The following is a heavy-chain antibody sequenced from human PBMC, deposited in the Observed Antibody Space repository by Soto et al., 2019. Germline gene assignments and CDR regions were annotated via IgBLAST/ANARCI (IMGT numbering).Heavy chain of an antibody. V-gene: IGHV6-1*01. CDR3: AGDTGYGFGFDW. CDR1: GDSVSSNSAA. Sequence: SQTLSLTCAIAGDSVSSNSAAWNWIRQSPSRGLEWLGRTYYRSKWLYESAVSVQSRITINPDTSKNQFSLQLRSVTPDDKAIYYCAGDTGYGFGFDWWGLGILVTVS. J-gene: IGHJ4*02. D-gene: IGHD4-17*01. CDR2: TYYRSKWLY.